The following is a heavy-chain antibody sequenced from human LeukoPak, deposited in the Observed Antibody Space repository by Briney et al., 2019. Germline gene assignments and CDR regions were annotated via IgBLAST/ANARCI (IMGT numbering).Heavy chain of an antibody. CDR2: ISDSGDST. CDR1: GFTFSTCA. D-gene: IGHD5-24*01. CDR3: AKAGRDGYNRYHFDP. V-gene: IGHV3-23*01. J-gene: IGHJ5*02. Sequence: GGSLRLSCAASGFTFSTCAMNSVREAPGKELDCVSRISDSGDSTFYADSVKGRFTISRDNSKNTLYLQMNSLRAEDTAVYYCAKAGRDGYNRYHFDPRGHGTLVTVSS.